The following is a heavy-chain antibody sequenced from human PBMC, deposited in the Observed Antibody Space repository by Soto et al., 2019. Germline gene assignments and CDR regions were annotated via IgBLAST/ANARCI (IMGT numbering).Heavy chain of an antibody. J-gene: IGHJ3*02. CDR2: INPSGGST. Sequence: ASVKLSCKASGYTFTSYYMHWVRQAPGQGLEWMGIINPSGGSTSYAQKFQGRVTMTRDTSTSTVYMELSSLRSEDTAVYYCARDGYKDAFDIWGQGTMVTVSS. V-gene: IGHV1-46*01. CDR1: GYTFTSYY. D-gene: IGHD5-12*01. CDR3: ARDGYKDAFDI.